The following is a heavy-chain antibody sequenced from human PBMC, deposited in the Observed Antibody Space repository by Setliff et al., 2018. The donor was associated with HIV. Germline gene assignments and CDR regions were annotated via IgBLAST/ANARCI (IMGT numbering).Heavy chain of an antibody. V-gene: IGHV4-34*01. CDR2: INHSGST. CDR3: ARVRGRYYYHYAMDV. D-gene: IGHD3-10*01. J-gene: IGHJ6*02. CDR1: GGSFSGFY. Sequence: PSETLSLTCAVYGGSFSGFYWSWIRQAPGKGLEWIGEINHSGSTNYNPSLKSRVSISVDTSKKQFSLKLSSVSAADTAVYYCARVRGRYYYHYAMDVWGQGTTVTVSS.